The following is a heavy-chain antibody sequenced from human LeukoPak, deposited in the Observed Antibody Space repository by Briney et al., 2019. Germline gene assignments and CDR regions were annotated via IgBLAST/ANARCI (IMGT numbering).Heavy chain of an antibody. CDR3: ARARYNWNYVSRFDP. V-gene: IGHV4-39*07. J-gene: IGHJ5*02. CDR2: IYYRGST. D-gene: IGHD1-7*01. Sequence: NSSETLPLTCTVSGGSTSSGSYNWGWIRQPPGKGLEWIGSIYYRGSTYYNPSLKSRVTISIHTSKKQFSLKLSSVTAADTAVYYCARARYNWNYVSRFDPWGQGTLVTVSS. CDR1: GGSTSSGSYN.